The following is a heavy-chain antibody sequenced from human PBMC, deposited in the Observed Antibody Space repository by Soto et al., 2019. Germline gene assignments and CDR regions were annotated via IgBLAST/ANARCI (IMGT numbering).Heavy chain of an antibody. Sequence: SETLSLTCTVSGGSISSYYWSWIRQPPGKGLEWIGYIYYSGSTNYNPSLKSRVTISVDTSKNLFSLKLSSVTAADTAVYYCARNLRYCTNGVCYGNWFDPWGQGTLVTVSS. V-gene: IGHV4-59*01. J-gene: IGHJ5*02. D-gene: IGHD2-8*01. CDR3: ARNLRYCTNGVCYGNWFDP. CDR1: GGSISSYY. CDR2: IYYSGST.